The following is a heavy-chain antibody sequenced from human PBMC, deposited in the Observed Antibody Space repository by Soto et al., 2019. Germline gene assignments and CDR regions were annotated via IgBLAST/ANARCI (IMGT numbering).Heavy chain of an antibody. CDR2: IYTGGGT. CDR1: GFMFSSYA. V-gene: IGHV3-53*01. J-gene: IGHJ4*02. CDR3: ARVMVYGSNNFDY. D-gene: IGHD3-10*01. Sequence: PGGSLRLSCAASGFMFSSYAMSWVRQAPGEGLQWVSSIYTGGGTYYADSVKGRFTISRDTSKNTVYLQMNSLRAEDTAVYYCARVMVYGSNNFDYWGQGTLVTVYS.